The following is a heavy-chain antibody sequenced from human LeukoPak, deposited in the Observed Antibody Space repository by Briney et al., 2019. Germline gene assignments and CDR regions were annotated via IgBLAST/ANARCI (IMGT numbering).Heavy chain of an antibody. CDR1: GFTFSDYY. CDR3: AKAGSGWYRLYYFDY. CDR2: ISSSGSTI. Sequence: GGSLRLSCAASGFTFSDYYMSWIRQAPGKGLEWVSYISSSGSTIYYADSVKGRFTISRDNSKNTLYLQMNSLRAEDTAVYYCAKAGSGWYRLYYFDYWGQGTLVTVSS. V-gene: IGHV3-11*01. J-gene: IGHJ4*02. D-gene: IGHD6-19*01.